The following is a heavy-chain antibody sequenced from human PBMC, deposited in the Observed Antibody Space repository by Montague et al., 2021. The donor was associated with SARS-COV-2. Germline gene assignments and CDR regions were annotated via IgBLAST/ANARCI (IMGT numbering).Heavy chain of an antibody. V-gene: IGHV1-3*01. D-gene: IGHD2/OR15-2a*01. CDR2: INAGNGNT. CDR3: ARVLGGYYGMDV. J-gene: IGHJ6*02. Sequence: SVKVSCKASGYTFTSYAMHWVRQAPGQRLEWMGWINAGNGNTKYSQKFQGRVTITRDTSASTAYMELSSLRSEDTAVYYCARVLGGYYGMDVWGQGTTVTVSS. CDR1: GYTFTSYA.